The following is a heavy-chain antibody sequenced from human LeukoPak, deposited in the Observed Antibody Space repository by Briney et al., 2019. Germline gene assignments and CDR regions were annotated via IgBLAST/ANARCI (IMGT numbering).Heavy chain of an antibody. J-gene: IGHJ3*02. CDR2: IYSGGST. D-gene: IGHD6-19*01. V-gene: IGHV3-66*01. CDR1: GFTVSSNY. Sequence: PGGSLRLSCAASGFTVSSNYMSWVRQAPGKGLEWVSVIYSGGSTYYADSVKGRFTISRDNSKNTLYLQMNSLRAEDTAVYYCASWTKYSSGWYAAFDIWGQGTMVTVSS. CDR3: ASWTKYSSGWYAAFDI.